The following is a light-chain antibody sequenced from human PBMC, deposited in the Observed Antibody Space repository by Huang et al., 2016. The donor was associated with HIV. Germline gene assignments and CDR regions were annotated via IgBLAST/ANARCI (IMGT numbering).Light chain of an antibody. CDR3: QQSYSSPWT. V-gene: IGKV1-39*01. Sequence: DIHLTQSPTSLSASVGDRVIITCRANQTITTYLNWYQQKPGKAPNLLISAASNLQSGVPPRFSGSGSGTDFALTISSLQPEDFDAYYCQQSYSSPWTFGQRTKVEI. CDR2: AAS. CDR1: QTITTY. J-gene: IGKJ1*01.